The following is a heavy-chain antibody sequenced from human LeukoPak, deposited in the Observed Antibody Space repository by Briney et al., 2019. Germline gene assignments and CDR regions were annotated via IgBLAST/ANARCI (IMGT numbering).Heavy chain of an antibody. CDR1: GFTFSNYA. CDR2: IGGGGGDT. D-gene: IGHD1-26*01. J-gene: IGHJ4*02. Sequence: GGSLRLSCVGSGFTFSNYAINWVRQAPGKGLEWVSGIGGGGGDTYYADSVKGRFTISRDNAKNSLYLQMHSLRAEDTAVYYCARDLMGWDLHYFDYWGQGTLVTVSS. V-gene: IGHV3-23*01. CDR3: ARDLMGWDLHYFDY.